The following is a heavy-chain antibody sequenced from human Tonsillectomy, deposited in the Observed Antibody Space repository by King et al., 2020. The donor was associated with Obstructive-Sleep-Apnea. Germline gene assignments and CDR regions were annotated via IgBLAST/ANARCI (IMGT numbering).Heavy chain of an antibody. Sequence: VQLVESGGGVVQPGRSLRLSCAASGFTFSSYAIHWVRQAPGKGLEWVAFISYDGRNKYYADSVKGRFTISRDNSKNTLYLQMNSLRADDTAVYYCARDRWGIAVAGYFDYWGQGTLVTVSS. CDR1: GFTFSSYA. V-gene: IGHV3-30*04. CDR3: ARDRWGIAVAGYFDY. D-gene: IGHD6-19*01. CDR2: ISYDGRNK. J-gene: IGHJ4*02.